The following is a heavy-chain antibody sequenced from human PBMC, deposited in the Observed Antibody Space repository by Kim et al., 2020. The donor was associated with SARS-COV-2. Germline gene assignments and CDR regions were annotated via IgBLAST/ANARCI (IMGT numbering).Heavy chain of an antibody. CDR1: GFTFSSYW. CDR3: ARGYSSNWDARVGY. D-gene: IGHD6-13*01. Sequence: GGSLRLSCAASGFTFSSYWLHWVRQAPGKGLVWVSRINTDGSGTTYADSVKGRFTISRDNAKNTLYLQMNSLRVEDTAVYYCARGYSSNWDARVGYWGQGTLVTVSS. J-gene: IGHJ4*02. CDR2: INTDGSGT. V-gene: IGHV3-74*01.